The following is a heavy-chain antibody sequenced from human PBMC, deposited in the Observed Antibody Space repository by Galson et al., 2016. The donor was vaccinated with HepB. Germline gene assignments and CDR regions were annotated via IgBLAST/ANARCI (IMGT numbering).Heavy chain of an antibody. J-gene: IGHJ6*03. Sequence: SETLSLTCTVSGASISSHYWGWIRQPPGKGLEWIAYIYDSGSTNYKPSLKSRVTISIDTSKSQFSLKLSSVTAADTAVYYCARHAGYSYENYYMDVWGKGTTVTVSS. D-gene: IGHD5-18*01. CDR2: IYDSGST. CDR3: ARHAGYSYENYYMDV. V-gene: IGHV4-59*08. CDR1: GASISSHY.